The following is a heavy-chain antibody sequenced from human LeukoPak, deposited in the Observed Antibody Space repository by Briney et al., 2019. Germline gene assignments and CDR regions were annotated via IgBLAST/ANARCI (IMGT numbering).Heavy chain of an antibody. V-gene: IGHV3-74*01. CDR2: INSDGSST. J-gene: IGHJ3*02. Sequence: PGGSLRLSCAASGFTFSTYWMHWVRQAPGKGQVWVSRINSDGSSTRYADSVKGRFTISRDNAKNTLYLQMNSLRAEDTAVYYCARDLRTTGAFDIWGQGTMVTVSS. D-gene: IGHD4-17*01. CDR3: ARDLRTTGAFDI. CDR1: GFTFSTYW.